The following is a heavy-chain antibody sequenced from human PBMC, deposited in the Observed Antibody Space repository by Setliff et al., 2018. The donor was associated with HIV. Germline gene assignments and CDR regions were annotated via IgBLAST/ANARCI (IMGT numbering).Heavy chain of an antibody. V-gene: IGHV5-51*01. CDR1: GYIFTNYW. Sequence: GASLKISSEASGYIFTNYWIGWVRQMPGKGQEWMGIIPPRDSDIRKSPSFEDRITLSVDKSIYTAYLQWSSLRASDTAMYYCARYTSDTCYYGELHFDFWGQGTLVTVSS. D-gene: IGHD1-26*01. CDR2: IPPRDSDI. J-gene: IGHJ4*02. CDR3: ARYTSDTCYYGELHFDF.